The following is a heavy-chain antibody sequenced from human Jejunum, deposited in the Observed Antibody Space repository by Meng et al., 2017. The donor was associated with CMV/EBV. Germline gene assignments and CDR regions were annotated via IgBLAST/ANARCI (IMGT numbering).Heavy chain of an antibody. CDR1: GFNFRKYW. Sequence: VDVGWVGGDLVQPGGSLRLSWSASGFNFRKYWMRWVRQERGKGPLWVSRITDDGTTNYADFVQGRFTISRDNAKNRVYLQMNGLRAEDTGIYYCTGLDYWGQGTLVTVSS. V-gene: IGHV3-74*01. CDR3: TGLDY. J-gene: IGHJ4*02. CDR2: ITDDGTT.